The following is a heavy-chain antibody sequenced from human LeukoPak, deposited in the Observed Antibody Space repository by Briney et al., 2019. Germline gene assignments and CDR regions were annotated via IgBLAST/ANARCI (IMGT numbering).Heavy chain of an antibody. Sequence: PGGSLRLSCSASGFTFSSYARSWVRQAPGKGLGWVSAISGSGGSTYYADSVKGRFTISRDNSKHTLYLQMNSLRAEDTAVYYCASASALGYYGSGSYRGYWGQGTLVTVSS. J-gene: IGHJ4*02. CDR1: GFTFSSYA. CDR3: ASASALGYYGSGSYRGY. CDR2: ISGSGGST. D-gene: IGHD3-10*01. V-gene: IGHV3-23*01.